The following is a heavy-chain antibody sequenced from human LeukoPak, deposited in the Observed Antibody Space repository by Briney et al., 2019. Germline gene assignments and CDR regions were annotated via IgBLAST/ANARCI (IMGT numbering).Heavy chain of an antibody. CDR3: ARDPGDGVVPVSY. CDR2: ISSSSSYI. D-gene: IGHD2-2*01. J-gene: IGHJ4*02. CDR1: GFTFSRYS. V-gene: IGHV3-21*01. Sequence: GGSLRLSCAASGFTFSRYSMNWVRQAPGKGLEWVSSISSSSSYIYYADSVKGRFTISRDNAKNSLYLQMNSLRAEDTAVYYCARDPGDGVVPVSYWGQGTLVTVSS.